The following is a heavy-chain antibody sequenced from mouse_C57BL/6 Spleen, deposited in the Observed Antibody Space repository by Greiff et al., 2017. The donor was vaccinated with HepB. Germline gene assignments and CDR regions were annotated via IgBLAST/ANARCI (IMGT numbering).Heavy chain of an antibody. CDR2: IYPGNSDT. CDR3: TNVYGYDEVDAMDY. V-gene: IGHV1-5*01. D-gene: IGHD2-2*01. J-gene: IGHJ4*01. CDR1: GYTFTSYW. Sequence: EVQLQQSGTVLARPGASVKMSCKTSGYTFTSYWMHWVKQRPGQGLEWIGAIYPGNSDTSYNQKFKGKAKLTAVTSASTAYMELSSLTNEDSAVYYCTNVYGYDEVDAMDYWGQGTSVTVSS.